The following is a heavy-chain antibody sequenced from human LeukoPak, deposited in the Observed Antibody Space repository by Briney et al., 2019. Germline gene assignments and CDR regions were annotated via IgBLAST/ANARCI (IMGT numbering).Heavy chain of an antibody. CDR3: ARGISGWYEFDY. D-gene: IGHD6-19*01. CDR2: IYHSGST. Sequence: PSETLSLTCAVSGYSISSGYYWGWIRQPPGQALKWIGSIYHSGSTYYNPSLKSRVTISVDTSKNQFSLKLSSVTAADTAVYYCARGISGWYEFDYWGQGTLVTVSS. J-gene: IGHJ4*02. CDR1: GYSISSGYY. V-gene: IGHV4-38-2*01.